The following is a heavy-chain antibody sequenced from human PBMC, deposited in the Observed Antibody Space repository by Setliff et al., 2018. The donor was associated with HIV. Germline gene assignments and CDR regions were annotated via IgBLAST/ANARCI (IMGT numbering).Heavy chain of an antibody. V-gene: IGHV3-30*02. Sequence: GGSLRLSCAASGFTFSSYGLHWVRQTPGKGLEWVAFIRFNGINKYCADSVKGRFTISRDNSKNTLYLQMNSLRAEDTSVYYCAKVWEAYCGGDCYDSWWSDPWGQGTLVTVSS. D-gene: IGHD2-21*02. CDR2: IRFNGINK. CDR3: AKVWEAYCGGDCYDSWWSDP. CDR1: GFTFSSYG. J-gene: IGHJ5*02.